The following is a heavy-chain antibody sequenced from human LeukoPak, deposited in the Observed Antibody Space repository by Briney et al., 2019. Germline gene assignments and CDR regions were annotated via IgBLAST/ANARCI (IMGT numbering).Heavy chain of an antibody. CDR2: IYSSGST. J-gene: IGHJ4*02. D-gene: IGHD3-22*01. Sequence: SETLSLTCTVSPGSVSGYYWSWIRQPPGKGLEWIGYIYSSGSTNYNPSLESRVTMSVDTSKNQFSLKLTSVTAADTAVYYCAGNPNYFDSRGFYSDYWGQGTLVTVSS. V-gene: IGHV4-59*02. CDR1: PGSVSGYY. CDR3: AGNPNYFDSRGFYSDY.